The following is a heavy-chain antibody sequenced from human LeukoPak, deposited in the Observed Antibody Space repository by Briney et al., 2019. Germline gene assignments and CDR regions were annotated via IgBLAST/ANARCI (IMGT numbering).Heavy chain of an antibody. D-gene: IGHD3-22*01. V-gene: IGHV3-23*01. CDR3: AKGAMPYYDGSGYHYFAY. Sequence: GVALRLSCGVSGFTFSAYAMSWVRQAPGKGREGVSDKSGRGGMTFCADSAKGRFSISRDNSTHTLHLQTDSLRAEDTAVYYCAKGAMPYYDGSGYHYFAYWGEGAPVTVSS. J-gene: IGHJ4*02. CDR2: KSGRGGMT. CDR1: GFTFSAYA.